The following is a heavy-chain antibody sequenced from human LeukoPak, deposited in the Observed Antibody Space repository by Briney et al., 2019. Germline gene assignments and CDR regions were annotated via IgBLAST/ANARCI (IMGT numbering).Heavy chain of an antibody. V-gene: IGHV4-39*07. J-gene: IGHJ4*02. D-gene: IGHD1-26*01. CDR1: GGSISSSSYY. CDR3: ARVTNSGSYGPDEYYFDY. CDR2: IYYSGSA. Sequence: SQTLSLTCTVPGGSISSSSYYWGWIRQPPGKGLEWIGSIYYSGSAYYNPSLKSRVTISVDTSKNQFSLKLSSVTAADTAVYYCARVTNSGSYGPDEYYFDYWGQGTLVTVSS.